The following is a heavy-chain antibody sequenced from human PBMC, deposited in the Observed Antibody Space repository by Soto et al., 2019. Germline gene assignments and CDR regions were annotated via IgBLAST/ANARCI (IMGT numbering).Heavy chain of an antibody. J-gene: IGHJ6*02. CDR3: ARDTPNADFWSGYYYYYYGMDV. V-gene: IGHV3-48*03. Sequence: GGSLRLSCAASGFTFSSYEMNWVRQAPGKGLEWVSYISSSGSTIYYADSVKGRFTISRDNAKNSLYLQMNSLRAEDTAVYYCARDTPNADFWSGYYYYYYGMDVWGQGTTVTVSS. D-gene: IGHD3-3*01. CDR1: GFTFSSYE. CDR2: ISSSGSTI.